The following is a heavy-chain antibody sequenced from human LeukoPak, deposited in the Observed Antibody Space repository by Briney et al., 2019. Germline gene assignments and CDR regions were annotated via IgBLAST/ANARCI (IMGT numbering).Heavy chain of an antibody. D-gene: IGHD3-3*01. V-gene: IGHV3-7*01. CDR3: ARSFFGVVNPFDY. Sequence: PGGSLRLSRAASGFTFSSYWMSWVRQAPGKGLEWVANIKQDGSEKYYVDSVKGRFTISRDNAKNSLYLQMNSLRAEDTAVYYCARSFFGVVNPFDYWGQGTLVTVSS. CDR1: GFTFSSYW. CDR2: IKQDGSEK. J-gene: IGHJ4*02.